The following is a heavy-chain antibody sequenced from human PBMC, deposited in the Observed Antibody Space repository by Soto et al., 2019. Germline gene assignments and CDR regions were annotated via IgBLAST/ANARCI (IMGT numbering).Heavy chain of an antibody. CDR3: ATSGPYSSSTGGGAYYYYYYGMDV. D-gene: IGHD6-6*01. CDR2: ISGSGGST. J-gene: IGHJ6*02. CDR1: GFTFSSYA. V-gene: IGHV3-23*01. Sequence: PGGSLRLSCAASGFTFSSYAMSWVRQAPGKGLEWVSAISGSGGSTYYADSVKGRFTISRDNSKNTLYLQMNSLRAEDTAVYYCATSGPYSSSTGGGAYYYYYYGMDVWGQGTTVTVSS.